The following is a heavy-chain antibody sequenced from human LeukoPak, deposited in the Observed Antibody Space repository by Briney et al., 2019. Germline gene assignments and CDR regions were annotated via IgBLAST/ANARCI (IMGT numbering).Heavy chain of an antibody. J-gene: IGHJ6*03. CDR1: GFTFSSCG. V-gene: IGHV3-30*02. Sequence: GGSLRLSCAASGFTFSSCGMSWVRQAPGKGLEWVAFIRYDGSNKYYADSVRGRFTISRDNSKNTLYLQMNSLRAEDTAVYFCAKGSKAVLFTRDHYMDVWGKGTTVTISS. D-gene: IGHD6-19*01. CDR2: IRYDGSNK. CDR3: AKGSKAVLFTRDHYMDV.